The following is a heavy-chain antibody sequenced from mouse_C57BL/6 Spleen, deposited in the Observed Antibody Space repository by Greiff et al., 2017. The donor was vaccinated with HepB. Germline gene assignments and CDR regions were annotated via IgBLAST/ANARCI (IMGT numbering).Heavy chain of an antibody. J-gene: IGHJ4*01. V-gene: IGHV5-9*01. CDR1: GFTFSSYT. CDR2: ISGGGGNT. CDR3: ARLYYGYDGPYAMDY. D-gene: IGHD2-2*01. Sequence: EVKVVESGGGLVKPGGSLKLSCAASGFTFSSYTMSWVRQTPEKRLEWVATISGGGGNTYYPDSVKGRFTISRDNAKNTLYLQMSSRRSEDTALYYCARLYYGYDGPYAMDYWGQGTSVTVSS.